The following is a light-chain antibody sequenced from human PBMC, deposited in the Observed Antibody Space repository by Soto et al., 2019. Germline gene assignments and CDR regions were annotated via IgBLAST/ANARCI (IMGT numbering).Light chain of an antibody. CDR1: QSVSTY. V-gene: IGKV3-11*01. J-gene: IGKJ4*01. Sequence: DIVVTQSPATLSLSPGERATLSCRASQSVSTYLAWYQQKPGQAPRLLIYDASNRATGIPARFSGSGSGTDFTLTISSLEPEDFAVYYCQQRSNWPLTFGGGTRVEI. CDR2: DAS. CDR3: QQRSNWPLT.